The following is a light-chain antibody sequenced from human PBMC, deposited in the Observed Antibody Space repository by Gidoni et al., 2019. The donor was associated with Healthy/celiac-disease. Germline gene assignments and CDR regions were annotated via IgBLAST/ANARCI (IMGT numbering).Light chain of an antibody. V-gene: IGKV3-11*01. CDR2: DAS. J-gene: IGKJ4*01. Sequence: EIVLTQSPATLSLSPGERATLSCRASQSVSIYLAWYQQKPGQAPRLLIYDASNRATGIPARFSGSGSGTDFTLTISSLEPEDFAVYYCQQRSNWPPRLTFGGXTKVEIK. CDR1: QSVSIY. CDR3: QQRSNWPPRLT.